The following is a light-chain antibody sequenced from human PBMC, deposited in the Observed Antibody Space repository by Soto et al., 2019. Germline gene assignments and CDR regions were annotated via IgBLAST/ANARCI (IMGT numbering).Light chain of an antibody. Sequence: QSVLTQPASVSGSPGQSITISCTGTSGDVGGYNYVSWYQQHPGKAPKLMIYEVSNRPSGVSNRFSGSKSGNTASLTISGLQAEDEADYYCSSYTSSSTDGFGTGTKLTVL. J-gene: IGLJ1*01. CDR2: EVS. CDR1: SGDVGGYNY. V-gene: IGLV2-14*01. CDR3: SSYTSSSTDG.